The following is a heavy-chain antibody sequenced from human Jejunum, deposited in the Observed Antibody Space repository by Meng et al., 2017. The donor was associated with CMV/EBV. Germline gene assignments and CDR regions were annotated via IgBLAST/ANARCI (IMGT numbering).Heavy chain of an antibody. V-gene: IGHV7-4-1*02. D-gene: IGHD3-22*01. J-gene: IGHJ2*01. CDR3: ARGGPYPDSSGFHWYFDL. CDR1: GYTFINYA. Sequence: QVQLVQSGSELKKPGASVKGSCVPSGYTFINYAINWVRQAPGQGLEWMGWINTHTGNPTYGQGFTGRFVLSSDTSVSTANLQISSLKAEDTAVYYCARGGPYPDSSGFHWYFDLWGRGTLVTVSS. CDR2: INTHTGNP.